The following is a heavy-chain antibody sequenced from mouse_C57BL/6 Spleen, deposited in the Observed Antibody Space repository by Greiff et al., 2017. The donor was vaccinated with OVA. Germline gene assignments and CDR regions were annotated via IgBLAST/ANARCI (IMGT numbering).Heavy chain of an antibody. CDR3: ASLMVTTKGYYYAMDY. Sequence: QVQLQQPGAELVRPGTSVKLSCKASGYTFTSYWMHWVKQRPGQGLEWIGVIYPSDSYTNYNQKFKGKATLTVDTSSSTAYMQLSSLTSEDSAVYYCASLMVTTKGYYYAMDYWGQGTSLTVSS. CDR2: IYPSDSYT. D-gene: IGHD2-2*01. CDR1: GYTFTSYW. V-gene: IGHV1-59*01. J-gene: IGHJ4*01.